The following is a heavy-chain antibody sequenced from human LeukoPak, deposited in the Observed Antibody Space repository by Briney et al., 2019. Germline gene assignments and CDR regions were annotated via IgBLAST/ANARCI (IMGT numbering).Heavy chain of an antibody. CDR2: ISSSSSGI. Sequence: GGSLRLSCAASGFTFSSYSMNWVRQAPGEGLEWVSYISSSSSGIYYADSVGGRFTISRDNAKNSLYLQMNSLRDEDTAVYYCTRDWNWGPDYWGQGTLVTVSS. CDR1: GFTFSSYS. J-gene: IGHJ4*02. D-gene: IGHD7-27*01. V-gene: IGHV3-48*02. CDR3: TRDWNWGPDY.